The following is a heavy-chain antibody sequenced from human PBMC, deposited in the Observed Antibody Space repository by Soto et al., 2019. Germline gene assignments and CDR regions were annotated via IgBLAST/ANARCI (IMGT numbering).Heavy chain of an antibody. D-gene: IGHD1-1*01. V-gene: IGHV3-30*18. CDR1: GFTFSSYG. CDR3: AKDLDWNDGFDY. CDR2: ISYDGSNK. J-gene: IGHJ4*02. Sequence: GGSLRLSCAASGFTFSSYGMHWVRQAPGKGLEWVAVISYDGSNKYYADSVKARFTISRDNSKNTLYLQMNSLRAEDSAVYYCAKDLDWNDGFDYWGQGTLVTVSS.